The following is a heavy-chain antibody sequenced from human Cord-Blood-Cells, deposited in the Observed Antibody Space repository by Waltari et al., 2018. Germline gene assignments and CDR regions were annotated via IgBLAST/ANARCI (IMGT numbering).Heavy chain of an antibody. V-gene: IGHV3-30-3*01. CDR3: ARGPTVTRQVDY. J-gene: IGHJ4*02. CDR2: ISYDGSNK. D-gene: IGHD4-4*01. Sequence: QVQLVESGGGVVQPGRSLRLSCAASGFTFSSYAMHWVRQAPGKGLEWVAVISYDGSNKYYADSVKGRFTISRDNSKNTLYLQMNSLRAEDTAVYYCARGPTVTRQVDYWGQGTLVTVSS. CDR1: GFTFSSYA.